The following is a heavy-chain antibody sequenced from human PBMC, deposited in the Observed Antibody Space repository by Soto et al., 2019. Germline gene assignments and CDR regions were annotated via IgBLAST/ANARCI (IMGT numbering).Heavy chain of an antibody. Sequence: ASVKVSCKASGYTFTTYGISWVRQAPGQGLEWLGWINTHNGNTNYAQNLQGRVIMTADTSTSTAYMELRSLRSDDTAIYYCTREGSAPYYQYGMDSWGQGTTVTVSS. CDR1: GYTFTTYG. J-gene: IGHJ6*02. CDR2: INTHNGNT. D-gene: IGHD3-10*01. V-gene: IGHV1-18*01. CDR3: TREGSAPYYQYGMDS.